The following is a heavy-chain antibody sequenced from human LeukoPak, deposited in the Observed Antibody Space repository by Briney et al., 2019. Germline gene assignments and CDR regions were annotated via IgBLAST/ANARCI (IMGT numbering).Heavy chain of an antibody. J-gene: IGHJ6*03. D-gene: IGHD3-10*01. CDR3: ARDREWFGDHYYYMDV. CDR2: INWNGGST. V-gene: IGHV3-20*04. Sequence: PGGSLRLSCVASGFTFDDYGMSWVRQAPGQGLEWVSGINWNGGSTGYADSVKGRVTIYRDNANNSLYLQMNSLRAEDTALYYCARDREWFGDHYYYMDVWGKGTTVTVSS. CDR1: GFTFDDYG.